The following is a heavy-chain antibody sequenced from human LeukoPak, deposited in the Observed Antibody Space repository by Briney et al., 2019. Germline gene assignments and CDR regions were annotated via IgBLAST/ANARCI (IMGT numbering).Heavy chain of an antibody. D-gene: IGHD6-6*01. Sequence: SETLSLTCAVYGGSFSGYYWSWIRQPPGKGLEWIGEINHSGSTNYNPSLKSRVTISVDTSKNQFSLKLSSVTAADTAVYYCARVGGAARLYYYYYMDVWGKGTTVTVSS. J-gene: IGHJ6*03. CDR2: INHSGST. CDR3: ARVGGAARLYYYYYMDV. V-gene: IGHV4-34*01. CDR1: GGSFSGYY.